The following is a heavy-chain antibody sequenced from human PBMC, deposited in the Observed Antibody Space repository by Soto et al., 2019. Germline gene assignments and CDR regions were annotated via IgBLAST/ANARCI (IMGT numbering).Heavy chain of an antibody. D-gene: IGHD5-18*01. CDR3: ARVTKTAMVIT. CDR2: ISSSSSYI. J-gene: IGHJ5*02. CDR1: GFTFSSYS. Sequence: EVQLVESGGGLVKPGGSLRLSCAASGFTFSSYSMNWFRHAPGKGLEWVSSISSSSSYIYYADSVKGRFTISRDNAKNSLYLQMNSLSAEDTAVYYCARVTKTAMVITWGQGTMVTVSS. V-gene: IGHV3-21*01.